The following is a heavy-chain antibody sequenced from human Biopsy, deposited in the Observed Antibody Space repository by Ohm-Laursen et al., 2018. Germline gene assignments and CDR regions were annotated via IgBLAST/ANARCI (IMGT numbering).Heavy chain of an antibody. J-gene: IGHJ4*02. CDR1: GYIFTSYY. V-gene: IGHV1-46*01. D-gene: IGHD6-19*01. Sequence: AASVKVSCKTSGYIFTSYYIHWVRQAPGQGLEWMASINPSGGSTTYAQRFQGRLIMTRDTSTSSTYMELSSLRSEDTAIYFCARAVAGTGGVFDSWGQGTLVTVSS. CDR2: INPSGGST. CDR3: ARAVAGTGGVFDS.